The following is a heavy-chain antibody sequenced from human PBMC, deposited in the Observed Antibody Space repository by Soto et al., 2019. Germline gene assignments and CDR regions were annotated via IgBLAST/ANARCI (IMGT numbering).Heavy chain of an antibody. J-gene: IGHJ3*02. D-gene: IGHD6-13*01. CDR2: IYPGNSDT. Sequence: GESLKISFKGSGYSFTSHWIGWVRRVPGKGLEWMGIIYPGNSDTRYSPSFQGQVNISADKSITTAYLQWSSLKASDTAMYYCARHFHLGIAAPGSFPFDIWGQGTMVTVSS. V-gene: IGHV5-51*01. CDR3: ARHFHLGIAAPGSFPFDI. CDR1: GYSFTSHW.